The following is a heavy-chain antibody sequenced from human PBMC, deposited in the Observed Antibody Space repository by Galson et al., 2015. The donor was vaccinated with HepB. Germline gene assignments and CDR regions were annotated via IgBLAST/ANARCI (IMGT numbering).Heavy chain of an antibody. D-gene: IGHD3-22*01. CDR3: ANYYDSSGYFPGALDI. V-gene: IGHV1-18*01. J-gene: IGHJ3*02. Sequence: SVKVSCKASGYTFTSYGISWVRQAPGQGLEWMGWISAYNGNTNYAQKLQGRVTMTTDTSTSTAYMELRSLRSDDTAVYYCANYYDSSGYFPGALDIWGQGTMVTVSS. CDR1: GYTFTSYG. CDR2: ISAYNGNT.